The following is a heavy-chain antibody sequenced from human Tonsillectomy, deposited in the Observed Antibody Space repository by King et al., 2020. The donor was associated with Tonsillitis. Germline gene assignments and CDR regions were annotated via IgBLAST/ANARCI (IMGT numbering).Heavy chain of an antibody. J-gene: IGHJ3*02. CDR3: VRDRSQGFDDFWSGSAFDI. D-gene: IGHD3-3*01. V-gene: IGHV3-21*05. Sequence: GKGREGGGERRRRRRERGEGEAGKGRLTISRDNAKNALYLQMHSLRAEDTAVYYCVRDRSQGFDDFWSGSAFDIWGQGTMVTVSS. CDR2: RRRRRRER.